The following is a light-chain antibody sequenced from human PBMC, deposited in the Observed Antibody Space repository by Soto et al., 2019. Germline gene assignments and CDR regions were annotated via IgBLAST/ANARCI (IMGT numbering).Light chain of an antibody. V-gene: IGKV3-20*01. CDR1: QSVSNNY. J-gene: IGKJ4*01. CDR2: GAS. CDR3: QQYGSSPLT. Sequence: NVLTKSAGAMSLSQGERAPITCRASQSVSNNYLAWYQQKPGQAPRLLIYGASNMATGIPDRFSGRGSGSDFTLTISCLEPEDFAGYYCQQYGSSPLTFGGGTKVDIK.